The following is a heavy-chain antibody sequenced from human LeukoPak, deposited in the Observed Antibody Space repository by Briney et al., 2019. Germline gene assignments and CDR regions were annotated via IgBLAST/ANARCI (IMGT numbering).Heavy chain of an antibody. CDR1: GYIFTDYY. J-gene: IGHJ5*02. CDR2: MNPNSGGA. D-gene: IGHD6-13*01. Sequence: ASVKVSCKASGYIFTDYYMHWLRQAPGHGLEWMGWMNPNSGGANYAQKFQGRVTMSRDTSISTAYMELSSLISDDTAVYYCATAGTGEAAATRWFDPWGQGTLVTVSS. V-gene: IGHV1-2*02. CDR3: ATAGTGEAAATRWFDP.